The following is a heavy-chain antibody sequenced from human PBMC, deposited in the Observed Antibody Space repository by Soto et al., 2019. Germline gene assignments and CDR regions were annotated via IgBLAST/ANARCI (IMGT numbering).Heavy chain of an antibody. CDR1: GGSISSSSYY. J-gene: IGHJ4*02. D-gene: IGHD6-13*01. V-gene: IGHV4-39*01. Sequence: SETLSLTCTVSGGSISSSSYYWGWIRQPPGKGLEWIGSIYYSGSTYYNPSLKSRVTISVDTSQNQFSLKLSSVTAADTAVYYCARRQSSSWYRLWGQGTRVTVSS. CDR3: ARRQSSSWYRL. CDR2: IYYSGST.